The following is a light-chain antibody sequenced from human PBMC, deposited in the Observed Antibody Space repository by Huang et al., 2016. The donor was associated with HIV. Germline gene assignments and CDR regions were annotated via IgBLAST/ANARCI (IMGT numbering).Light chain of an antibody. Sequence: DIVMTQSPDSLAVSPGERATINRKSSQTALYSLNKKKYLAWFQQKPGRPPKLLIYWATTRASVAPDRFSGSGSGTDFTLTSNHLQAEDVAVYFCLQYYSVPQTFGHGTKVEIK. CDR1: QTALYSLNKKKY. V-gene: IGKV4-1*01. J-gene: IGKJ1*01. CDR2: WAT. CDR3: LQYYSVPQT.